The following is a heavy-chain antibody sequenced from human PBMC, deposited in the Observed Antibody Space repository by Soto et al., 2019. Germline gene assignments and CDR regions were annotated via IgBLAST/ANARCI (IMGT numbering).Heavy chain of an antibody. CDR1: GYIFPDYY. D-gene: IGHD6-6*01. CDR2: INPNGGGT. V-gene: IGHV1-2*04. J-gene: IGHJ4*01. Sequence: QVQLVQSGAEVKKPGASVKVSCKASGYIFPDYYVHWVRQAPGEGLEWMGRINPNGGGTNYAQKFEGWVTMTTDTSISTAYMGLSRLNFDDTAVYYCARGEQLVHFDSWGQGTLVTVSS. CDR3: ARGEQLVHFDS.